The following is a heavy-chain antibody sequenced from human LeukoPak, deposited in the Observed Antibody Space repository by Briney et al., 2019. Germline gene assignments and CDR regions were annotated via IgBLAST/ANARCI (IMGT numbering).Heavy chain of an antibody. V-gene: IGHV3-30*03. Sequence: GGSLRLSCAASGFTFSSYGMHWVRQAPGKGLEWVAVISYDGSNKYYADSVKGRFTISRDNAKNSLYLQMNSLRAEDTAVYYCARERSSRWYYFDYWGQGTLVTVSS. D-gene: IGHD6-13*01. CDR3: ARERSSRWYYFDY. CDR2: ISYDGSNK. CDR1: GFTFSSYG. J-gene: IGHJ4*02.